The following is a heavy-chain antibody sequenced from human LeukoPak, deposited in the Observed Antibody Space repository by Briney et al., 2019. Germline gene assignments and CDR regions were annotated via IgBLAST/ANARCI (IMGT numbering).Heavy chain of an antibody. D-gene: IGHD3-3*01. V-gene: IGHV1-2*02. CDR1: GYTFTGYY. CDR2: INPNSGGT. Sequence: GASVKVSCKASGYTFTGYYMHWVRQAPGQGLEWMGWINPNSGGTNYAQKFQGRVTMTRDTSISTAYMELSRLRSDDTAVYYCARPRPITIFGVVIIATDAFDIWGQGTMVTVSS. CDR3: ARPRPITIFGVVIIATDAFDI. J-gene: IGHJ3*02.